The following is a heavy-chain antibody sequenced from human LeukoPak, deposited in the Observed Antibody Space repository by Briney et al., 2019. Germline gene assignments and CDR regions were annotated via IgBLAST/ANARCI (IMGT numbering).Heavy chain of an antibody. V-gene: IGHV4-59*01. J-gene: IGHJ4*02. CDR1: GGSISSYY. CDR2: IYYSGST. Sequence: SETLSLTCTVSGGSISSYYWSWIRQPPGKGLEWIGYIYYSGSTNYNPSLKSQVTISVDTSKNQFSLKLSSVTAADTAVYHCARAAKDTAMVEDYWGQGTLVTVSS. CDR3: ARAAKDTAMVEDY. D-gene: IGHD5-18*01.